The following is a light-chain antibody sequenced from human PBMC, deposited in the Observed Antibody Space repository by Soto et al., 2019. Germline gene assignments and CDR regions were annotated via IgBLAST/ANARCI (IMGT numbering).Light chain of an antibody. CDR2: AAS. J-gene: IGKJ4*01. Sequence: DIQMTQSPSSLSASVGDRVTITCRASQGISNYLAWYQQKPGKVPKLLIYAASTLQSGVPSRFSGSGSGTDFTLTISSLQPEDVETYYCQKYNSAPPLTFGGGTKVEIK. V-gene: IGKV1-27*01. CDR1: QGISNY. CDR3: QKYNSAPPLT.